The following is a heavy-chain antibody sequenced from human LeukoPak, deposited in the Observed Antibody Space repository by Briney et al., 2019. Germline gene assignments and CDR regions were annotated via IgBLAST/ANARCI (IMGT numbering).Heavy chain of an antibody. V-gene: IGHV4-39*01. Sequence: PSETLSLTCTVSGGSISSSSYYWGWIRQPPGKGLEWIGSIYYSGSTYYNPSLKSRVTISVDTSKNQFSLKLSSVTAADTAVYYCARPPSDWSDYYGYWGQGTLVTVSS. CDR2: IYYSGST. J-gene: IGHJ4*02. CDR1: GGSISSSSYY. CDR3: ARPPSDWSDYYGY. D-gene: IGHD3-3*01.